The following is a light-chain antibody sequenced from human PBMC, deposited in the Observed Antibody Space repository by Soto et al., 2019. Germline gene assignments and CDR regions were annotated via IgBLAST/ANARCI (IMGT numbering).Light chain of an antibody. V-gene: IGKV3-20*01. CDR1: RSLTSDY. Sequence: EIVLTQSPGTLSLSPGERATLSCRASRSLTSDYLAWYQQKPGQTPRLLIHGASSRATGIPDRFSGSGSGTDFTLTISRLEPEDSAVYYCQQSGRPFGQGTKVEIK. CDR2: GAS. CDR3: QQSGRP. J-gene: IGKJ1*01.